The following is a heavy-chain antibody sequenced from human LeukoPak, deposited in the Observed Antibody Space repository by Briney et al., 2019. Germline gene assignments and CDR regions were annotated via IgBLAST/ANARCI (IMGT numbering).Heavy chain of an antibody. J-gene: IGHJ4*02. CDR3: ARDRGSYPYYFDY. CDR1: GLTFSSYA. CDR2: ISSNGGST. D-gene: IGHD1-26*01. V-gene: IGHV3-64*01. Sequence: PGGSLRLSCAASGLTFSSYAMHWVRQAPGKGLEYVSAISSNGGSTYYANSVKGRFTISRDNSKNTLYLQMGSLRAEDMALYYCARDRGSYPYYFDYWGQGTRVTVSS.